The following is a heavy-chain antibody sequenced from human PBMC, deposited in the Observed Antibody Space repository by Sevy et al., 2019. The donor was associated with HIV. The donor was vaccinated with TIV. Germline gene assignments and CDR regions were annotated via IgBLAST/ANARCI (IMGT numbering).Heavy chain of an antibody. J-gene: IGHJ5*02. CDR3: ARAVLYYYDSSGYYNWFDP. V-gene: IGHV3-11*01. CDR1: GFTFSDYY. Sequence: GGSLRLSCAVSGFTFSDYYMSWIRQAPGKGLEWVSYISSSGSTIYYADSVKGRFTISRDNAKNSLYLQMNSLRAEDTAVYYCARAVLYYYDSSGYYNWFDPWGQGTLVTVSS. CDR2: ISSSGSTI. D-gene: IGHD3-22*01.